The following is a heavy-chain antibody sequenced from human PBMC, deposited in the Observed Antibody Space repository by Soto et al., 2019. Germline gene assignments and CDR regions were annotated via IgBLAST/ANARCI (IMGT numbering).Heavy chain of an antibody. D-gene: IGHD2-2*02. V-gene: IGHV1-69*02. CDR2: IIPILGIA. Sequence: QVQLVQSGAEVKKPGSSVKVSCKASGGTFSSYTISWVRQAPGQGLEWMGRIIPILGIANYAQKFQGRVTITVDKSTSKAYMDLSSLRSEETAVYCCALEYSSSTSRYRDSGGQGTLVTVSS. J-gene: IGHJ4*02. CDR1: GGTFSSYT. CDR3: ALEYSSSTSRYRDS.